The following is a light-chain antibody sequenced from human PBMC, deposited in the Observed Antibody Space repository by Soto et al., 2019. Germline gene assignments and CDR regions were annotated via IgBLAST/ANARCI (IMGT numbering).Light chain of an antibody. J-gene: IGKJ1*01. Sequence: EIVLTQSPGTLSLSPGERATLSCRASQSVSSSYLAWYQQKPGQAPRLLIYAASNRATGIPSRFSGSGSGTEFTLTISSLQSGDFAVYYCQQYNNWPAFGQGTKVDIK. CDR3: QQYNNWPA. CDR2: AAS. V-gene: IGKV3D-15*01. CDR1: QSVSSSY.